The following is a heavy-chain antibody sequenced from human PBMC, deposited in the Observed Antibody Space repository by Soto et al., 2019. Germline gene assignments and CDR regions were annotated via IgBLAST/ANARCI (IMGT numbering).Heavy chain of an antibody. CDR2: ISFDGSNK. Sequence: PGGSLRLSCAASGFTFSSYEMHWVRQAPGKGLEWVAVISFDGSNKYYAESVKGRFTISRDNSKNTLNLQMNSLRAEDTAVYYCARISSSWYGYYYYYMDVWGKGTTVTVSS. CDR3: ARISSSWYGYYYYYMDV. CDR1: GFTFSSYE. D-gene: IGHD6-13*01. V-gene: IGHV3-30-3*01. J-gene: IGHJ6*03.